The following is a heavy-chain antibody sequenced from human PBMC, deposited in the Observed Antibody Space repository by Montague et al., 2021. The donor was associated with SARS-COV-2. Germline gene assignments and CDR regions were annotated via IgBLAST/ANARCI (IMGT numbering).Heavy chain of an antibody. J-gene: IGHJ5*02. CDR3: ARQGDQLLLEYWFDP. D-gene: IGHD2-2*01. V-gene: IGHV4-39*01. Sequence: SETLSLTCTVSGGSISSSSYYWGWIRQPPGMGLEWIGSIYYSGSTYYNPSLKSRVTISVDTSKNQFSLKLSSVTAADTAVYYCARQGDQLLLEYWFDPWGQGTLVTVSS. CDR2: IYYSGST. CDR1: GGSISSSSYY.